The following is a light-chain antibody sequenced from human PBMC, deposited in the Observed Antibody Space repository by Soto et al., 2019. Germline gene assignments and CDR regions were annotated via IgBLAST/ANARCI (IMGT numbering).Light chain of an antibody. Sequence: QLVLPQSSSASASLGSSVKLTCTLSSRHITYIIAWHQQQPGKAPRYLMKLERSGSYNKGSGVPDRFSGSSSGADRYLTISNLQSEDEADYYCETWDSNPRVFGTGTKVTVL. V-gene: IGLV4-60*03. CDR3: ETWDSNPRV. CDR2: LERSGSY. CDR1: SRHITYI. J-gene: IGLJ1*01.